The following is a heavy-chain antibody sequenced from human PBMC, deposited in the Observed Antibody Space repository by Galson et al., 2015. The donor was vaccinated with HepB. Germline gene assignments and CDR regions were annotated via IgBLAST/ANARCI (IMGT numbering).Heavy chain of an antibody. CDR2: ISYDGSNK. J-gene: IGHJ6*02. D-gene: IGHD5-18*01. Sequence: SLRLSCAASGFTFSSYAMHWVRQAPGKGLEWVAVISYDGSNKYYADSVKGRFTISRDNFKNTLYLQMNSLRAEDTAVYYCARKRGYSYGPIDYYYYGMDVWGQGTTVTVS. CDR1: GFTFSSYA. V-gene: IGHV3-30-3*01. CDR3: ARKRGYSYGPIDYYYYGMDV.